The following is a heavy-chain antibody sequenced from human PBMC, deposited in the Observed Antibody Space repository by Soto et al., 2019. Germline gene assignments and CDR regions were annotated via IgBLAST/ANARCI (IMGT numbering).Heavy chain of an antibody. CDR1: RGTFTSYA. Sequence: QVQLVQSGAEVKEPGSSVKVSCKASRGTFTSYAISWVRQAPGQGLEWMGGIIPLFGTPKYAQAFQGRVTITADRSTGTAYMEVRSLTSQDAAVYYCARDTFRRRNYVVVYSYAMDVWGQGTTVTVSS. D-gene: IGHD1-7*01. V-gene: IGHV1-69*06. J-gene: IGHJ6*02. CDR3: ARDTFRRRNYVVVYSYAMDV. CDR2: IIPLFGTP.